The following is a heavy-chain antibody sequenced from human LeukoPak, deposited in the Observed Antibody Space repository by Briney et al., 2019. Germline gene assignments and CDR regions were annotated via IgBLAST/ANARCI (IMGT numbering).Heavy chain of an antibody. CDR3: AASPTYYYGSGEMGAFDI. CDR2: ISWNSGSI. Sequence: GRSLRLSCAASGFTFDDYAMHWVRQAPGKGLEWVSGISWNSGSIGYADSVKGRFTISRDNAKNSLYLQMNSLRAEDMALYYCAASPTYYYGSGEMGAFDIWGQGTMVTVSS. CDR1: GFTFDDYA. V-gene: IGHV3-9*03. J-gene: IGHJ3*02. D-gene: IGHD3-10*01.